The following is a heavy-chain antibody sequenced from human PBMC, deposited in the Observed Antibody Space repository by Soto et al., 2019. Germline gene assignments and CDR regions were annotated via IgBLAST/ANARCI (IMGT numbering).Heavy chain of an antibody. V-gene: IGHV3-23*01. CDR1: GSTFTDFT. CDR2: ISGDGLST. CDR3: ARRPDAFDI. J-gene: IGHJ3*02. Sequence: GGSLRLSCAGSGSTFTDFTMTWVRQAPGKGLEWVSAISGDGLSTYYAGSVKGRFTISRDNSKTTLYLQMNSLRAEDTAVYYCARRPDAFDIWGRGTMVTV.